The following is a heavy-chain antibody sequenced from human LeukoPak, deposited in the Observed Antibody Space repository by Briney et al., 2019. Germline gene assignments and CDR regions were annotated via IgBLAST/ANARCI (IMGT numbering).Heavy chain of an antibody. CDR3: AKSESSRSYYYYYMGV. V-gene: IGHV3-23*01. CDR2: ISGSGGST. D-gene: IGHD1-14*01. Sequence: PGGSLRLSCAASGFTFSIYAMSWVRQAPGKGLEWVSVISGSGGSTYYADSVKGRFTISRDNSKNTLYLQMNSLRAEDTAVYYCAKSESSRSYYYYYMGVWGKGTTVTVSS. CDR1: GFTFSIYA. J-gene: IGHJ6*03.